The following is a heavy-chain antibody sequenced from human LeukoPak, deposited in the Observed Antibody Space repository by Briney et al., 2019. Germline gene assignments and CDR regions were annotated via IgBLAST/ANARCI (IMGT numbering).Heavy chain of an antibody. Sequence: EASVKVSCKASGGTFSSYAISWVRQAPGQGLEWMGGIIPIFGTANYAQKFQGRVTITADESTSTAYMELSSLRSEDTAVYYCARSRGLLWFGPSLVYYYMDVWGKGTTVTISS. CDR1: GGTFSSYA. V-gene: IGHV1-69*13. D-gene: IGHD3-10*01. CDR3: ARSRGLLWFGPSLVYYYMDV. J-gene: IGHJ6*03. CDR2: IIPIFGTA.